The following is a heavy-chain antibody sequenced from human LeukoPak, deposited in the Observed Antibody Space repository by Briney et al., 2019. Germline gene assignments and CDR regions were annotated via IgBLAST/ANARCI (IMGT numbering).Heavy chain of an antibody. Sequence: TGGSLRLSCAASGFTFSSYSMNWVRQAPGKGLEWVSYISSSSSTIYYADSVKGRFTISRDNAKNSLYPQMNSLRDEDAAVYYCARANYYDSRAPFDYWGQGTLVTVSS. V-gene: IGHV3-48*02. J-gene: IGHJ4*02. D-gene: IGHD3-22*01. CDR3: ARANYYDSRAPFDY. CDR1: GFTFSSYS. CDR2: ISSSSSTI.